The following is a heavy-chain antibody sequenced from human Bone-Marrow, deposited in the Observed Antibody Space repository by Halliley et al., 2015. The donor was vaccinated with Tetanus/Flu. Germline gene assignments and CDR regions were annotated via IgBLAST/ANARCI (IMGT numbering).Heavy chain of an antibody. CDR1: GGSISGDYS. J-gene: IGHJ3*01. CDR2: IYHTGTS. V-gene: IGHV4-30-2*01. CDR3: ARGTLLDAFDV. Sequence: TLSLTCSVSGGSISGDYSWSWLRPPPGKVLEWIGNIYHTGTSYYNPSLTRRLTISIDSAKNQLSRKLPSVTAADTAVYYCARGTLLDAFDVWGPGTRGNVSS.